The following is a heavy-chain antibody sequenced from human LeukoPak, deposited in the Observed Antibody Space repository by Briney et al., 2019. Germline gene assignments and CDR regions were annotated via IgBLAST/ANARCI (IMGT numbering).Heavy chain of an antibody. V-gene: IGHV3-23*01. CDR2: ISGSGSST. Sequence: GGSVRLSCAASRFTFSDYGMSWVRQAPGKGLEWVSTISGSGSSTCYADSVKGRFTISRDNSKNTLYLHMNSLRAEDTAVYYCAKDPLVRWELLQVNYFDYWGQGTLVTVSS. D-gene: IGHD1-26*01. CDR3: AKDPLVRWELLQVNYFDY. J-gene: IGHJ4*02. CDR1: RFTFSDYG.